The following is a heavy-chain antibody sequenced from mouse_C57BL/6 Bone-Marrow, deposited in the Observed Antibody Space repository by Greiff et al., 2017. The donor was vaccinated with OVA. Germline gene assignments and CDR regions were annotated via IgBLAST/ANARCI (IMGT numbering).Heavy chain of an antibody. CDR1: GYTFTDYY. D-gene: IGHD1-1*01. Sequence: VQLKQSGPVLVKPGASVKMSCKASGYTFTDYYMNWVKQSHGKSLEWIGVINPYNGGTSYNQKFKGKATLTVDKSSSTAYMELNSLTSEDSAVYYCARSHYYGSSLYYYAMDYWGQGTSVTVSS. V-gene: IGHV1-19*01. CDR3: ARSHYYGSSLYYYAMDY. J-gene: IGHJ4*01. CDR2: INPYNGGT.